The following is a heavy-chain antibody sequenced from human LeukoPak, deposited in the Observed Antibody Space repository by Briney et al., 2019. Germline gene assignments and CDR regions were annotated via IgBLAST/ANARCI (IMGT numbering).Heavy chain of an antibody. J-gene: IGHJ4*02. CDR2: ITSGSSYI. CDR1: GFTFSSYN. V-gene: IGHV3-21*01. Sequence: SGESLRLSCAASGFTFSSYNMNWVRQAPGKGLEWVSSITSGSSYIYYADSVKGRFTISRDNAKNSLYLQMNSLRAEDTAVYYCARGRGGYNWNKRYDYWGQGTLVTVSS. CDR3: ARGRGGYNWNKRYDY. D-gene: IGHD1/OR15-1a*01.